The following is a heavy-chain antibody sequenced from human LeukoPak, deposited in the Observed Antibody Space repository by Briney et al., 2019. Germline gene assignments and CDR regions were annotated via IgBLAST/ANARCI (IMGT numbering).Heavy chain of an antibody. CDR3: AKVSMYYGSGSYAFDY. CDR1: GFTFSSYA. D-gene: IGHD3-10*01. Sequence: PGGSLRLSCAASGFTFSSYAMSWVRQAPGKGLEWVSAISGSGGSTYYADSVKGRFTISRDNSKNTLYLQMNSLRAEDTAVYYCAKVSMYYGSGSYAFDYWGQGTLVTVSS. J-gene: IGHJ4*02. V-gene: IGHV3-23*01. CDR2: ISGSGGST.